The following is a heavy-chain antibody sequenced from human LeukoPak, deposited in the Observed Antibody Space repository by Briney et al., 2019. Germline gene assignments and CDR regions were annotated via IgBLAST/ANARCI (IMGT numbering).Heavy chain of an antibody. V-gene: IGHV3-21*01. J-gene: IGHJ4*02. Sequence: TGGSLRLFCAASGFHFCRHRMNWVRQAPGKALEWVSSIGSDSPYIYCPDSVKGQFTISRDNAKNSLYLQMNSLRAEDTAVYYCATGDGYWGQGTLVTVAS. CDR1: GFHFCRHR. CDR2: IGSDSPYI. D-gene: IGHD7-27*01. CDR3: ATGDGY.